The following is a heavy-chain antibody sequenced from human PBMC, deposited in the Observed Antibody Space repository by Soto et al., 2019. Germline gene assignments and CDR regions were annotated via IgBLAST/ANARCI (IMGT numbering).Heavy chain of an antibody. J-gene: IGHJ6*02. CDR1: GLSLSTSGVG. CDR2: IYWDDDK. D-gene: IGHD2-21*02. V-gene: IGHV2-5*02. CDR3: AHSRCGGDCLQSYSSHYYYGMDV. Sequence: QISLKESGPTLVRPTQTLTLTCTFSGLSLSTSGVGVGWFRQPPGKALQWLALIYWDDDKRYRPSLKSRLTNTKDPSKNQVVLTMTNMDPVDTATYYCAHSRCGGDCLQSYSSHYYYGMDVWGQGTTVTVSS.